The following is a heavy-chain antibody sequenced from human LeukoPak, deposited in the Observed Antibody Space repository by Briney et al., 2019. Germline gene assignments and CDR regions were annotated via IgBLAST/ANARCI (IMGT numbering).Heavy chain of an antibody. CDR2: IDSDDTDT. V-gene: IGHV3-74*01. CDR1: GFNFRNFW. J-gene: IGHJ3*02. CDR3: ARDMLLEDAFDI. D-gene: IGHD3-10*02. Sequence: GGSLRLSCAASGFNFRNFWMHWVRQVPGKGLVWVARIDSDDTDTYADSVKGRFTISRDNAKNSVFLQMHSLRGDDTALYYGARDMLLEDAFDIWGQGTMVIVSS.